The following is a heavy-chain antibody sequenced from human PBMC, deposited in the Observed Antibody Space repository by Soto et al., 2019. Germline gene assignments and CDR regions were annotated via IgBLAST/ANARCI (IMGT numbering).Heavy chain of an antibody. CDR1: GFTFSSYG. J-gene: IGHJ4*02. Sequence: PGGSLRLSCAASGFTFSSYGMHWVRQAPGKGLEWVAVISYDGSNKYYADSVKGRFTISRDNSKNTLYLQMNSLRAEDTAVYYCAKTLEGPKPEELGTDYWGQGTLVTVSS. D-gene: IGHD6-6*01. CDR2: ISYDGSNK. V-gene: IGHV3-30*18. CDR3: AKTLEGPKPEELGTDY.